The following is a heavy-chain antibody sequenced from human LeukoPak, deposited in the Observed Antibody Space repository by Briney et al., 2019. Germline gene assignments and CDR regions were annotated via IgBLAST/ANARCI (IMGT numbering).Heavy chain of an antibody. Sequence: GESLKISCKASGYTFTHQWIGWVRQMSGSGLGWMEIIYPRDSDTIYSPTFQGHVTISADTSSNTAYLEWSSLEASDTAIYYCARHSDVIGAIWGQGTLVTVSS. CDR2: IYPRDSDT. CDR3: ARHSDVIGAI. J-gene: IGHJ4*02. D-gene: IGHD3-10*01. CDR1: GYTFTHQW. V-gene: IGHV5-51*01.